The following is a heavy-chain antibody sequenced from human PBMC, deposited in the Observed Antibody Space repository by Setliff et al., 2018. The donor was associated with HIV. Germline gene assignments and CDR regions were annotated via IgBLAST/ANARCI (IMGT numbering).Heavy chain of an antibody. CDR1: GDSIGDYY. J-gene: IGHJ6*03. CDR2: IYTSGST. CDR3: ARDKGYYYMDV. Sequence: PSETLSLTCTVSGDSIGDYYWNWIRQPAGKGLEWIGRIYTSGSTNDNPSLKSRITISVDTSNNQFSLRLSSVTAADTAVYYCARDKGYYYMDVWGKGITVTVSS. V-gene: IGHV4-4*07.